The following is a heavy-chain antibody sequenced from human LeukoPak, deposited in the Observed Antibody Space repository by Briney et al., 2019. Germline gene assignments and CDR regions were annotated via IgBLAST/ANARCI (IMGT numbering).Heavy chain of an antibody. CDR1: GGSITRSNYY. D-gene: IGHD2-21*01. Sequence: KPGGSLRLSCTFSGGSITRSNYYWGWIRQPPGKALEWIGSMYNTGGSYYNPSLESRVTISVDTSKNQFSLKVNSVTAADTAVYYCGIAPDYWGQGTLVTVSS. CDR3: GIAPDY. V-gene: IGHV4-39*01. CDR2: MYNTGGS. J-gene: IGHJ4*02.